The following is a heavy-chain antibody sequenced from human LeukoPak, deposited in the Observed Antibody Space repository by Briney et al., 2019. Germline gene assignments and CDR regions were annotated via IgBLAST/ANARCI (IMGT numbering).Heavy chain of an antibody. CDR1: GGSINVYY. D-gene: IGHD2-2*01. CDR2: ISYSGST. CDR3: ARPARPYQNPFDY. V-gene: IGHV4-59*08. Sequence: SETLSLTCSVSGGSINVYYWNWIRQSPGKGLEWIGSISYSGSTNYNPSLKSRVTISVDTSRNQFSLKLSSVTAADTAVYYCARPARPYQNPFDYWGQGALVTVSS. J-gene: IGHJ4*02.